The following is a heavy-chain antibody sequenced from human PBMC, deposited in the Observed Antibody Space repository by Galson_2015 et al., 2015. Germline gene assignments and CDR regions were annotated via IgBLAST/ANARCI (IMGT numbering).Heavy chain of an antibody. J-gene: IGHJ2*01. CDR1: GFTFSDYY. D-gene: IGHD2-8*01. V-gene: IGHV3-13*04. CDR3: AREVYCTDGVCSTYFDL. Sequence: SLRLSCAASGFTFSDYYMHWVRQATGKGLEWVSAIGTAGDTYYPGSVKGRFTISRENAKNSLYLQMNSLRAGDTAVYYCAREVYCTDGVCSTYFDLWGRGTLVTVSS. CDR2: IGTAGDT.